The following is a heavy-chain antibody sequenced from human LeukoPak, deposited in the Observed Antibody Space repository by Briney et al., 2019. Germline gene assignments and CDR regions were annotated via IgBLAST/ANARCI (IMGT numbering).Heavy chain of an antibody. D-gene: IGHD4-17*01. Sequence: GASVKVSCKASGYTFTSYDINWVRQATGQGLGWMGWMNPNSGNTGYAQKFQGRVTMTRNTSISTAYMELSSLRSEDTAVYYCAGGKGPTTVTRFDPWGQGTLVTVSS. V-gene: IGHV1-8*01. CDR2: MNPNSGNT. CDR1: GYTFTSYD. CDR3: AGGKGPTTVTRFDP. J-gene: IGHJ5*02.